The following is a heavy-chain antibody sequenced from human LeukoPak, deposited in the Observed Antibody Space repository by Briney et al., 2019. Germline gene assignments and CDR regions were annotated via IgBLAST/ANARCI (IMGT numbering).Heavy chain of an antibody. Sequence: GGSLRLSCAASGFTFSGYWKHWVRHAPGKGLVWVSRINSDGSSTTYADSVKGRFTVSRDNAKNTLYLQMNSLRPEDTAVYYCGRTYSGSYYFNYWGQGTLVTVSS. V-gene: IGHV3-74*01. CDR1: GFTFSGYW. D-gene: IGHD1-26*01. CDR2: INSDGSST. CDR3: GRTYSGSYYFNY. J-gene: IGHJ4*02.